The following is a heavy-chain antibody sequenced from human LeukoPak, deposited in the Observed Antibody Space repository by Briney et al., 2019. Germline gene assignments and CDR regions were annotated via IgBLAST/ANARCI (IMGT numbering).Heavy chain of an antibody. CDR1: GFTFSSYW. CDR3: ARDRPFLVGGTAMVKGDFDY. V-gene: IGHV3-74*01. J-gene: IGHJ4*02. CDR2: INSDGSST. Sequence: PGGSLRLSCAASGFTFSSYWMHWVRHAPGKGLVWVSRINSDGSSTSYADSVKGRFTISRDNAKNTLYLQMNSLRAEDTAVYYCARDRPFLVGGTAMVKGDFDYWGQGTLVTVSS. D-gene: IGHD5-18*01.